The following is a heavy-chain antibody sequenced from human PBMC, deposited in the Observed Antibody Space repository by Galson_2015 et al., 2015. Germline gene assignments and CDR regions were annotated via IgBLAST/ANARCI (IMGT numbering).Heavy chain of an antibody. CDR3: AKDRHMFGGVIVTPEY. Sequence: SLRLSCAASGFTFSSYGMHWVRQAPGKGLEWVAVISYDGSNKYYADSVKGRFTISRDNSKNTLYLQMNSLRAEDTAVYYCAKDRHMFGGVIVTPEYWGQGTLVTVSS. CDR2: ISYDGSNK. J-gene: IGHJ4*02. V-gene: IGHV3-30*18. D-gene: IGHD3-16*02. CDR1: GFTFSSYG.